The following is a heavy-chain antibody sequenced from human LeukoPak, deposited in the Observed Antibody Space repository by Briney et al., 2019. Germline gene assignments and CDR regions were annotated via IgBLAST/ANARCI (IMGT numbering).Heavy chain of an antibody. CDR2: ISYNGSSE. V-gene: IGHV3-30*19. CDR1: GFTFSSYG. CDR3: ARDRSDYSIKYYYYYGMDV. Sequence: GGSLRLSCAASGFTFSSYGMHWVRQAPGKGLEWVAVISYNGSSEYYADSVRGRFTISRDNSKNTLYLQMNSLGAEDTAVFYCARDRSDYSIKYYYYYGMDVWGQGTTVTVSS. J-gene: IGHJ6*02. D-gene: IGHD3-16*01.